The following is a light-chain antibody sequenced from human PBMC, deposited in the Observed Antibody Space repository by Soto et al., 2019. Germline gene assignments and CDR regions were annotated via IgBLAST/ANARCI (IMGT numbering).Light chain of an antibody. CDR2: KAS. V-gene: IGKV1-5*03. Sequence: IQMTQSPSTLSASVGDRVTFTCRASQTISTWLAWYQQKPGEAPKLLIYKASTLEVGVPSRFSASGSGTEFTLTINTLQPADFATYYCQQYNSYPWTCGQGTKV. CDR1: QTISTW. J-gene: IGKJ1*01. CDR3: QQYNSYPWT.